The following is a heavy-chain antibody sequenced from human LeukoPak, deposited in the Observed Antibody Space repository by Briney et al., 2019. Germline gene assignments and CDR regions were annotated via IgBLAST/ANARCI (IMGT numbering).Heavy chain of an antibody. J-gene: IGHJ4*02. CDR2: IRYDGSNK. V-gene: IGHV3-30*02. D-gene: IGHD2-2*01. CDR3: ARDSSLAPPLDY. Sequence: GGSLRLSCAASGFTFSSYGMHWVRQAPGKGLEWVAFIRYDGSNKYYADSVKGRFTISRDNSKNTLYLQMNSLRAEDTAVYYCARDSSLAPPLDYWGQGTLVTVSS. CDR1: GFTFSSYG.